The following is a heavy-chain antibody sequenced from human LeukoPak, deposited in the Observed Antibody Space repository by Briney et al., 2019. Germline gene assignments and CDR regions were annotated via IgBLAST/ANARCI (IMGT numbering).Heavy chain of an antibody. CDR3: TKDGYGSGSFPYALDI. Sequence: GGSLRLSCAASGFTFNNYAMNWVRQSPGKGLEWVSAITGSGDSTYYADSVKGRFTISRDNSKNTLYLQMNSLRAEDTAVYYCTKDGYGSGSFPYALDIWGQGTLVTVSS. V-gene: IGHV3-23*01. D-gene: IGHD3-10*01. CDR2: ITGSGDST. CDR1: GFTFNNYA. J-gene: IGHJ3*02.